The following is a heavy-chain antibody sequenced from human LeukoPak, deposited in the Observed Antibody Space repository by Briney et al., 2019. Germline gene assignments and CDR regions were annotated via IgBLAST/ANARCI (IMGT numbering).Heavy chain of an antibody. Sequence: GGSLRLSCAASGFTFSSYGMHWVRQAPGKGLEWVAVISYDGSNKYYADSVKGRFTISRDNSKNTLYLQMNSLRAEDTAVYYCAKGKGITIFGVVTDYWGQGTLVTVSS. CDR3: AKGKGITIFGVVTDY. J-gene: IGHJ4*02. CDR1: GFTFSSYG. CDR2: ISYDGSNK. D-gene: IGHD3-3*01. V-gene: IGHV3-30*18.